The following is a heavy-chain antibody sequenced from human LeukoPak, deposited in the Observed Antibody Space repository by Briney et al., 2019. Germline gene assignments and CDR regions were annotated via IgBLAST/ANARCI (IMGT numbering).Heavy chain of an antibody. D-gene: IGHD3-10*01. CDR3: AKCSCRLFVWFGGPNWFDP. CDR2: INPSGGST. CDR1: GYTFTSYY. V-gene: IGHV1-46*01. Sequence: GASVKVSCKASGYTFTSYYMHWVRQAPGQGLEWMGIINPSGGSTSYAQKFQGRVTMTRDTSTSTVYMELSSLRSEDTAVYYCAKCSCRLFVWFGGPNWFDPWGQGTLVTVSS. J-gene: IGHJ5*02.